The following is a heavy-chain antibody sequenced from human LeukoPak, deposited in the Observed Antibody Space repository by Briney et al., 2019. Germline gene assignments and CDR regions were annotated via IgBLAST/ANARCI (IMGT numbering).Heavy chain of an antibody. CDR3: ARGLRIGYCSGGSCSLGY. D-gene: IGHD2-15*01. CDR1: GYTFTSYY. CDR2: INPSGGST. Sequence: ASVKVSCKASGYTFTSYYMHWVRQAPGQGLEWMGIINPSGGSTSYAQKFQGRVTMTRDTSTSTVYMELSSLRSEGTAVYYCARGLRIGYCSGGSCSLGYWGQGTLVTVSS. J-gene: IGHJ4*02. V-gene: IGHV1-46*01.